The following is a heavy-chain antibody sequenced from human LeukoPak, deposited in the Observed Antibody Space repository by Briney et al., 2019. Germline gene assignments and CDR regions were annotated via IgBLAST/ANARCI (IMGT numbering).Heavy chain of an antibody. CDR2: IKQDGTEK. Sequence: GGSLRLSCEASGVTFSNYWMCWVRQAPGMGPEWLANIKQDGTEKFYMASVRGRFIISRDNAKSSLYLQMNSLRVEDTAVYYCARDCGGGAPCFDSWGQGTLVTVSS. D-gene: IGHD3-16*01. CDR1: GVTFSNYW. CDR3: ARDCGGGAPCFDS. V-gene: IGHV3-7*03. J-gene: IGHJ4*02.